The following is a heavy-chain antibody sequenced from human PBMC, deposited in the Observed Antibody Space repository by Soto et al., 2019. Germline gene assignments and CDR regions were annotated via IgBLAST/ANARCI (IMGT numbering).Heavy chain of an antibody. CDR3: ARFGITMVRGNWFDP. CDR2: IYYSGST. D-gene: IGHD3-10*01. CDR1: GGSISSGDFY. J-gene: IGHJ5*02. Sequence: SETLSLTCTVSGGSISSGDFYWSWIRQPPGKGLEWIGSIYYSGSTYYSPSLKSRVTISVDTSKNQFSLKLSSVTAADTAVYYCARFGITMVRGNWFDPWGQGTLVTVSS. V-gene: IGHV4-39*01.